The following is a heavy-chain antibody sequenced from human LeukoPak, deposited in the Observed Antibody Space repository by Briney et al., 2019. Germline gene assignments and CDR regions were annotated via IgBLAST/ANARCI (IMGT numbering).Heavy chain of an antibody. V-gene: IGHV7-4-1*02. CDR3: ARTTLNYAIMTRTDFDY. CDR1: GYTFTSYD. D-gene: IGHD1-1*01. J-gene: IGHJ4*02. CDR2: INTNTGNP. Sequence: ASVKVSCKASGYTFTSYDINWVRQAPGQGLEWMGWINTNTGNPTYAQGFTGRFVFSLDTSVSTAYLQISSLKAEDTAVYYCARTTLNYAIMTRTDFDYWGQGTLVTVSS.